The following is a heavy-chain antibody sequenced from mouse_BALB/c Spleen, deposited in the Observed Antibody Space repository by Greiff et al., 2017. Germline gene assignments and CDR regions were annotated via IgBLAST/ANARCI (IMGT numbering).Heavy chain of an antibody. CDR3: ASLSDGYYGYFDV. J-gene: IGHJ1*01. D-gene: IGHD2-3*01. V-gene: IGHV14-3*02. CDR1: GFNIKDTY. Sequence: EVKLMESGAELVKPGASVKLSCTASGFNIKDTYMHWVKQRPEQGLEWIGRIDPANGNTKYDPKFQGKATITADTSSNTAYLQLSSLTSEDTAVYYCASLSDGYYGYFDVWGAGTTVTVSS. CDR2: IDPANGNT.